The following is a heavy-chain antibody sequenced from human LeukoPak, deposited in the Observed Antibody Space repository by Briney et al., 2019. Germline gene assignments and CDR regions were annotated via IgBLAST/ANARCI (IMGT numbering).Heavy chain of an antibody. D-gene: IGHD3-10*01. CDR3: ARSFGGYDPGYYGMDV. Sequence: GASVKVSCKPSGYTFTSYDINWVRQATGQGLEWMGWMNPNSGNTGYAQKFQGRVTMTRNTSISTAYMELSSLRSEDTAVYYCARSFGGYDPGYYGMDVWGQGTTVTVSS. CDR1: GYTFTSYD. J-gene: IGHJ6*02. V-gene: IGHV1-8*01. CDR2: MNPNSGNT.